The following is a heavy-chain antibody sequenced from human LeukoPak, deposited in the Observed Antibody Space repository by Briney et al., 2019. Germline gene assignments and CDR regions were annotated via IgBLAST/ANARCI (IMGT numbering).Heavy chain of an antibody. CDR3: ARVRVAVTTPYFDY. D-gene: IGHD1-26*01. CDR1: GFTFSNYA. V-gene: IGHV3-64*02. J-gene: IGHJ4*02. CDR2: IKSTGDST. Sequence: GGSLRLSCAASGFTFSNYAFHWVRQAPGKGLEFVSGIKSTGDSTFYTDSVKDRFTISRDNSKNTVYLQMGSLRAEDTAVYYCARVRVAVTTPYFDYWGQGTLVSVSS.